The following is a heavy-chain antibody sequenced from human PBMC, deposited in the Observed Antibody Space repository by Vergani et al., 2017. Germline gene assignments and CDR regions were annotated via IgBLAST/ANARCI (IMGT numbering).Heavy chain of an antibody. Sequence: EVQLLESGGGLVQPGGSRRLSCAGAGFTFDTYTMAYVRQAPGKGLEWVATISSGGGDIFYADSVKGRFTISGDNSKNTLFLQMNSLKDEDTAVYYCTTACGLYYLHGEYFQYWGRGTLVSVS. V-gene: IGHV3-23*01. CDR3: TTACGLYYLHGEYFQY. D-gene: IGHD3-10*01. J-gene: IGHJ1*01. CDR1: GFTFDTYT. CDR2: ISSGGGDI.